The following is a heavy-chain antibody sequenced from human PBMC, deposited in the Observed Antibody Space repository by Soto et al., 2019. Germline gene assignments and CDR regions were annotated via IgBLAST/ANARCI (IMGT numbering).Heavy chain of an antibody. V-gene: IGHV1-18*04. CDR2: ISAYTGDT. CDR1: GYSFTSYG. J-gene: IGHJ4*02. Sequence: QVQLVQSGAEVRKPGASVRVSCKASGYSFTSYGISWVRQAPGRGLEWMGRISAYTGDTKYTQNFQGRVTLTTDTSASTVYMDLGSLRSDDTAVYYCARTYSSGWSLSPSDYWGQGTLVTVSS. CDR3: ARTYSSGWSLSPSDY. D-gene: IGHD6-19*01.